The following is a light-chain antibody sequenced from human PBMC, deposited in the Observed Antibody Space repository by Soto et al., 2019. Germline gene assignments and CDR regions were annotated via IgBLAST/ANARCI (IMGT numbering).Light chain of an antibody. CDR3: QQYGRSSIT. V-gene: IGKV3D-20*01. CDR2: DAS. Sequence: EIVLTQSPATLSLSPGERAILSCGASQIVSGDYLAWYQQKPGLAPRLLIYDASTRATGIPDRFSGSGSGTDFTLTITRLEPVDFAVYYCQQYGRSSITFGQGTRLETK. J-gene: IGKJ5*01. CDR1: QIVSGDY.